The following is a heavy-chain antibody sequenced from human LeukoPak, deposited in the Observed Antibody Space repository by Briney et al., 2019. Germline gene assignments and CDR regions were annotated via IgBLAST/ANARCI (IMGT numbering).Heavy chain of an antibody. D-gene: IGHD6-6*01. Sequence: GGSLRLSCAASGFSFSSYTMNWVRQAPAKGLEWVSYSNGRSSTIYYADSVKGRFTISRDNAKNSLYLQMNSLRAEDTAVYYCARAVATRPNFYDGMDVWGQGTTVTVSS. CDR2: SNGRSSTI. CDR1: GFSFSSYT. CDR3: ARAVATRPNFYDGMDV. V-gene: IGHV3-48*04. J-gene: IGHJ6*02.